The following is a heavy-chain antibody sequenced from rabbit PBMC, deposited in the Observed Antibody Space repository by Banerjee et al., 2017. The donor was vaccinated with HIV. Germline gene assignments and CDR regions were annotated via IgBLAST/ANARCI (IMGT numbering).Heavy chain of an antibody. J-gene: IGHJ4*01. Sequence: QSLEESGGDLVKPGASLTLTCTASGFSFTSTYYMCWVRQAPGKGLEWIACIYPGSSGSTYYANWAKGRFTISKTSSTTVTLQMTSLTPADTAAYFCARYYVGGGYSYYFNLWGQGTLVTVS. CDR3: ARYYVGGGYSYYFNL. V-gene: IGHV1S40*01. CDR2: IYPGSSGST. D-gene: IGHD8-1*01. CDR1: GFSFTSTYY.